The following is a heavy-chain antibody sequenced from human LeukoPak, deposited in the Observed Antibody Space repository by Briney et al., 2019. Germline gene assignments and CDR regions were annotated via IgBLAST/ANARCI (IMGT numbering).Heavy chain of an antibody. CDR1: GGSISNYY. CDR2: IYYSGST. D-gene: IGHD6-13*01. CDR3: ARAVRAGPGAFDI. J-gene: IGHJ3*02. V-gene: IGHV4-59*01. Sequence: PSETLSLTCTVSGGSISNYYWSWIRQPPGKGLEWIGYIYYSGSTNYNPSLKSRVTISVDTSKNQFSLKLSSVTAADTAVYYCARAVRAGPGAFDIWGQGTMVTVSS.